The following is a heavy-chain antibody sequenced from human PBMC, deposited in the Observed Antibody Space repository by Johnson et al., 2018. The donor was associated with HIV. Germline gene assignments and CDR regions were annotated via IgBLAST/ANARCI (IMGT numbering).Heavy chain of an antibody. D-gene: IGHD2-2*01. CDR2: ISSNGIGT. J-gene: IGHJ3*01. V-gene: IGHV3-64*01. CDR3: AKDVREYCSSISCFDAFDV. CDR1: GFTFSNFA. Sequence: VQLVESGGGVVQPGGSLRLSCAASGFTFSNFAMHWVRQAPGKGLEYVSAISSNGIGTYYANSVDGRFTISRDNDKNTLYLEMGSLRVDDTTVYYCAKDVREYCSSISCFDAFDVWGQGTMVTVSS.